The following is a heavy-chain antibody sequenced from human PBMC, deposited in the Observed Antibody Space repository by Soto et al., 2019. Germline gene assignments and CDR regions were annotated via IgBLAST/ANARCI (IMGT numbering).Heavy chain of an antibody. V-gene: IGHV4-59*12. J-gene: IGHJ5*02. CDR3: ARDRHNNFFDP. CDR1: GGSISSYY. CDR2: IYYSGST. Sequence: TSETLSLTCTVSGGSISSYYWSWIRQSPGKGLEWIGYIYYSGSTYYNPSLESRVAISLDTSRSQFSLTLHSVTAADTAIYYCARDRHNNFFDPWGQGTLVTVSS. D-gene: IGHD6-6*01.